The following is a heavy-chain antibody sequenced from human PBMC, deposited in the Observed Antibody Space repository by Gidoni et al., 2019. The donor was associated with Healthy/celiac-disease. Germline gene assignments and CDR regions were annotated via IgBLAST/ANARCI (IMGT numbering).Heavy chain of an antibody. CDR3: ARGSRSIVLMVYEYFDY. D-gene: IGHD2-8*01. CDR1: GAPSSRVDYY. Sequence: VQLQESRPGLVKPSQTLSLPCTVSGAPSSRVDYYWSWARQPPGKGLEWIGYIYYSGGTYYNPSLKSRVTISVVTSKNQFSLKLSSVTAADTAVYYCARGSRSIVLMVYEYFDYWGQGTMVTVYS. CDR2: IYYSGGT. J-gene: IGHJ4*02. V-gene: IGHV4-30-4*01.